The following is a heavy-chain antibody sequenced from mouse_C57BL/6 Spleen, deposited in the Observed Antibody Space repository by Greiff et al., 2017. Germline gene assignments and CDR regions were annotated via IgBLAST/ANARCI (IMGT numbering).Heavy chain of an antibody. CDR3: AREGYYGEAMDY. CDR2: IYPGSGST. V-gene: IGHV1-55*01. J-gene: IGHJ4*01. D-gene: IGHD2-13*01. Sequence: QVQLKQSGAELVKPGASVKMSCKASGYTFTSYWITWVKQRPGQGLEWIGDIYPGSGSTNYNEKFKSKATLTVDTSSSTAYMQLSSLTSEDSAVYYCAREGYYGEAMDYWGQGTSVTVSS. CDR1: GYTFTSYW.